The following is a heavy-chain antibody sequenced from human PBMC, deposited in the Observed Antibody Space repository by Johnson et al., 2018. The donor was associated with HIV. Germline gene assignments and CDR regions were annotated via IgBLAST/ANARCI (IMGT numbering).Heavy chain of an antibody. CDR1: GFTFSSYA. CDR3: ATGGSIGYFDWLSNFDI. V-gene: IGHV3-30-3*01. D-gene: IGHD3-9*01. J-gene: IGHJ3*02. CDR2: ISYDGSNK. Sequence: QVQLVESGGGVVQPGRSLRLSCAASGFTFSSYAMHWVRQAPGKGLEWVAVISYDGSNKYYADSVKGRFTISRDNSKNTLYLQMNSLRTEDMAVYYCATGGSIGYFDWLSNFDIWGQGTMVTVSS.